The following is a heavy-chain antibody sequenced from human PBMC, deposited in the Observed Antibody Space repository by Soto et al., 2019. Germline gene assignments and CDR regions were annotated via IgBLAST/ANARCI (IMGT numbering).Heavy chain of an antibody. V-gene: IGHV3-30*03. CDR1: GFTFSSYG. J-gene: IGHJ3*02. CDR2: ISYDGSNK. D-gene: IGHD3-9*01. CDR3: ARDADILTGSDAFDI. Sequence: GSLRLSCAASGFTFSSYGMHWVRQAPGKGLEWVAVISYDGSNKYYADSVKGRFTISRDNSKNTLYLQMNSLRAEDTAVYYCARDADILTGSDAFDIWGQGTMVTVSS.